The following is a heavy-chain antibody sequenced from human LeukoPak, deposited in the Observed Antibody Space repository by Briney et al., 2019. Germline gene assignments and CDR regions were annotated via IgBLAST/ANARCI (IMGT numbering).Heavy chain of an antibody. CDR3: ARGGYIGDIVATIAFDY. V-gene: IGHV4-34*01. J-gene: IGHJ4*02. CDR1: GGSFSGYY. CDR2: INHSGST. Sequence: PSETLSLTCAVYGGSFSGYYWSWIRQPPGKGLEWIGEINHSGSTNYNPSLKSRVTISVDTSKNQFSLKLSSVTAADTAVYYCARGGYIGDIVATIAFDYWGQGTLVTVSS. D-gene: IGHD5-12*01.